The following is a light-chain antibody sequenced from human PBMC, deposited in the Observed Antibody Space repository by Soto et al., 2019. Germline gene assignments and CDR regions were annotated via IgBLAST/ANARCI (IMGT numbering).Light chain of an antibody. CDR3: CSYAGSYILV. Sequence: QSALTQPRSVSGSPGQSVTISCTGTSSDVGRYNYVSWYQHHPGKAPKLMIYGVNERPSGVPDRFSGSKSGNTASLTISGLQVEDEADYHCCSYAGSYILVFGGGTKLTVL. J-gene: IGLJ3*02. CDR1: SSDVGRYNY. CDR2: GVN. V-gene: IGLV2-11*01.